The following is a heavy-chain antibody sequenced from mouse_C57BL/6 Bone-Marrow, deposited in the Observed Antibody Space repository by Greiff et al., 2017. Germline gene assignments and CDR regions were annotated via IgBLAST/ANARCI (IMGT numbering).Heavy chain of an antibody. V-gene: IGHV2-9-1*01. Sequence: VQRVESGPGLVAPSQSLSITCTVSGFSLTSYAISWVRQPPGKGLEWLGVIWTGGGTNYNSALKSRMSISKDNSKSQVFLKMNSLQTDDTAMYYCARKAISPSYYSLDYWGQGTSLTVSS. CDR3: ARKAISPSYYSLDY. CDR2: IWTGGGT. J-gene: IGHJ4*01. CDR1: GFSLTSYA.